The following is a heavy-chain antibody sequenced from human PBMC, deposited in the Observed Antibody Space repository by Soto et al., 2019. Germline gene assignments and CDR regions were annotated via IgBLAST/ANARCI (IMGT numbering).Heavy chain of an antibody. Sequence: PSETLSLTCAVSGGSISSGGYSWSWIRQPPGKGLEWIGYIYHSGSTYYNPSLKSRVTISVDRSKNQFSLKLSSVTAADTAVYYCARVIGYCSSTSCYGEDWFDPWGQGTLVTVSS. D-gene: IGHD2-2*01. J-gene: IGHJ5*02. CDR3: ARVIGYCSSTSCYGEDWFDP. CDR2: IYHSGST. CDR1: GGSISSGGYS. V-gene: IGHV4-30-2*01.